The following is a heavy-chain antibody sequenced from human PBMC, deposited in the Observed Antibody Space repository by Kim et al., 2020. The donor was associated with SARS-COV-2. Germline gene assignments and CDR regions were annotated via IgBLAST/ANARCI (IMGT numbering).Heavy chain of an antibody. J-gene: IGHJ4*02. CDR3: ARALLSSEGY. Sequence: GGSLRLSCAASGFTFSAYWMIWVRQAPGKGLEGVANIKQDGSEKNNVDSVKGRFTISRDNAKNSLYLHMNNLSVEDTAVYYCARALLSSEGYWGQGVLVT. CDR2: IKQDGSEK. V-gene: IGHV3-7*03. CDR1: GFTFSAYW. D-gene: IGHD3-10*01.